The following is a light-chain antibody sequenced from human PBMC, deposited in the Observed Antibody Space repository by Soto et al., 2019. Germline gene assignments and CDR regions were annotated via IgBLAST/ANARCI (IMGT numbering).Light chain of an antibody. CDR2: GAS. CDR3: QQRSSWYS. V-gene: IGKV3-11*01. Sequence: EIVLTQSPATLSLSPGERATLSCRASQSVTKYIAWYQQKPGQAPRLLIYGASNRATGVPARFSGSGSGTDFTLTISSLEPEDFAVYYCQQRSSWYSFGQGTKLEIK. J-gene: IGKJ2*03. CDR1: QSVTKY.